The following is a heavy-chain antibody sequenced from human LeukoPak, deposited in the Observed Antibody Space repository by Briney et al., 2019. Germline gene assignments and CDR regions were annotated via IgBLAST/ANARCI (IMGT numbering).Heavy chain of an antibody. J-gene: IGHJ4*02. CDR2: ISGSGGRT. V-gene: IGHV3-23*01. D-gene: IGHD3-9*01. CDR3: ATTIVLTGYYQPGDY. CDR1: GFPFSSYA. Sequence: GGSLRLSCSASGFPFSSYAMSWVRQARGKGLEWVSAISGSGGRTYYADSVKGRFTISRDNSKNTVYMQMNSLRAEDTAVYHCATTIVLTGYYQPGDYWGQGTLVTVSS.